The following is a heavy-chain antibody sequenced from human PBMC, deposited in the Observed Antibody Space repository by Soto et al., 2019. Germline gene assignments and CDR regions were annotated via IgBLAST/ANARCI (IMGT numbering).Heavy chain of an antibody. Sequence: EVQLLESGGGLVQPGGSLRLSCVGSGFNMVNYAMTWVRQAPGKGLEWVSLLYSGGGTTHSADSVEGRVTVSRYNSKNTMYLQISSLRDEDTAVYYCARTIIHYYFDSWGQGALVTVSS. CDR2: LYSGGGTT. CDR1: GFNMVNYA. CDR3: ARTIIHYYFDS. J-gene: IGHJ4*02. V-gene: IGHV3-23*03.